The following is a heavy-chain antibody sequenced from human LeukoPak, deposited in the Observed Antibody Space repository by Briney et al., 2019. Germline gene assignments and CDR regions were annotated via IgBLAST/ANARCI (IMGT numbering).Heavy chain of an antibody. D-gene: IGHD6-13*01. CDR3: AKDGSAAAGTVAFDY. J-gene: IGHJ4*02. V-gene: IGHV3-7*01. Sequence: GGSLRLSCAASGFTFSSYWMSWVRQPPGKGLEWVANIKQDGSEKNYVDSVKGRFTISRDNAKNSLYLQMNSLRAEDTAVYYCAKDGSAAAGTVAFDYWGRGTLVTVSS. CDR1: GFTFSSYW. CDR2: IKQDGSEK.